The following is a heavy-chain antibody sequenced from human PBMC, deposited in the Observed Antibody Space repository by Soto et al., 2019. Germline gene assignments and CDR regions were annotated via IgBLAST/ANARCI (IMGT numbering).Heavy chain of an antibody. CDR1: GYTFTSYD. D-gene: IGHD3-10*01. CDR3: ARVGTSDYYGSGSYYNPFY. J-gene: IGHJ4*02. Sequence: GASVKVSCKASGYTFTSYDINWVRQATGQGLEWMGWMNPNSGNTGYAQKFQGRVTMTRNTSISTAYMELSSLRSEDTAVYYCARVGTSDYYGSGSYYNPFYWGQGTLVTVSS. CDR2: MNPNSGNT. V-gene: IGHV1-8*01.